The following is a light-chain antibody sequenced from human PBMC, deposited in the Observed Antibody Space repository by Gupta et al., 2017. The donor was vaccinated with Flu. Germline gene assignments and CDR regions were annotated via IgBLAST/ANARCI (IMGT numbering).Light chain of an antibody. Sequence: QSVLTQPPSASGTPGQRVTISCSGGGSNIGINTVSWYQQLPRTAPKLVIYNSSQRPSGVPDRFSGSKSGTSASLAISGLQSEDEADDYCAAWDDSLNGPVFGGGTKLTVL. CDR1: GSNIGINT. CDR2: NSS. J-gene: IGLJ3*02. V-gene: IGLV1-44*01. CDR3: AAWDDSLNGPV.